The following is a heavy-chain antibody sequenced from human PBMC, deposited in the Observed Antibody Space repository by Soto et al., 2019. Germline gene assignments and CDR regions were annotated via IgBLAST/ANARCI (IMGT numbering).Heavy chain of an antibody. CDR2: IYYIGTT. Sequence: QVQLQESGPGLVKPSETLSLTCSVSDGSVNTGNYYWSWIRQPPGKGLEWIGHIYYIGTTNYNPSLKIRVTISADTSKNQFALKVTSVSAADTAVYFCARAKKQSSPYGGDFGSWGQGILVTVSS. D-gene: IGHD3-16*01. J-gene: IGHJ4*02. CDR1: DGSVNTGNYY. V-gene: IGHV4-61*01. CDR3: ARAKKQSSPYGGDFGS.